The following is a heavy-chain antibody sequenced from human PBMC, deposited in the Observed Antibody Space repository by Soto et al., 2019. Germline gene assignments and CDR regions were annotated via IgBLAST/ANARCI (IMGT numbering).Heavy chain of an antibody. CDR2: ISGYNGQT. Sequence: QIQLVQSGPEVKKPGASVKVSCKASGYTFTTYGISWVRQVPGQGLEWIGWISGYNGQTNYAQKFRGRVTITTDTSTGTAYMEMRSLRSDDTGTYYCARDGRKELWVEGLNAMDVWGQGTTVTVSS. CDR1: GYTFTTYG. CDR3: ARDGRKELWVEGLNAMDV. D-gene: IGHD5-18*01. V-gene: IGHV1-18*01. J-gene: IGHJ6*02.